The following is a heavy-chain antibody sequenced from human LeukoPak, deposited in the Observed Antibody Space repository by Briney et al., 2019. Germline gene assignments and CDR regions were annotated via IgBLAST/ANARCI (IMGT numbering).Heavy chain of an antibody. CDR1: GFTFSSSA. V-gene: IGHV3-23*01. Sequence: GGSLRLSCAASGFTFSSSAMSWVRQAPGKGLEWVSAISNNGGYTYYADSVQGRFTISRDNSKSTLCLQMNSLRVEDTAVYYCAKQLGYCSDGSCYFPYWGQGTLVTVSS. CDR3: AKQLGYCSDGSCYFPY. J-gene: IGHJ4*02. D-gene: IGHD2-15*01. CDR2: ISNNGGYT.